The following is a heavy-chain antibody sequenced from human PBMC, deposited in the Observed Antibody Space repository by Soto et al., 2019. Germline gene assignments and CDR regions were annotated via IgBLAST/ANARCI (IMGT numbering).Heavy chain of an antibody. J-gene: IGHJ5*02. CDR3: AREYCSSTSCLNWFDP. D-gene: IGHD2-2*01. CDR2: ISSSSSTI. CDR1: GFTFSSYS. V-gene: IGHV3-48*01. Sequence: EVQLVESGGGLVQPGGSLRLSCAASGFTFSSYSMNWVRQAPGKGLEWVSYISSSSSTIYYADSVKGRFTISRDNAKNSPYLLMNSLRAEDTAVYYCAREYCSSTSCLNWFDPWGQGTLVTVSS.